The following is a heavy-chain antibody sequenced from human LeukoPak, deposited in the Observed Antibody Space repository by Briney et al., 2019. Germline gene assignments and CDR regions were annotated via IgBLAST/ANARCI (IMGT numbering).Heavy chain of an antibody. CDR1: GGSISSNSYY. D-gene: IGHD3-3*01. V-gene: IGHV4-39*01. J-gene: IGHJ4*02. CDR2: IYYSGST. Sequence: SETLSLTCTVSGGSISSNSYYWGWIRQPPGKGLEWIGSIYYSGSTYYNPSLKSRVTISVDTSKNQFSLKLSSVTAADTAVYYCASVPYDFWSGYFYYWGQGTLVTVSS. CDR3: ASVPYDFWSGYFYY.